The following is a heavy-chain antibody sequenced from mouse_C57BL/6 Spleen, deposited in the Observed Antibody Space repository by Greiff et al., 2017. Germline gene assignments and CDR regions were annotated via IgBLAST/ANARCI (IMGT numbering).Heavy chain of an antibody. V-gene: IGHV5-4*03. CDR3: ARGDYYDWYFDV. CDR1: GFTFSSYA. CDR2: ISDGGSYT. D-gene: IGHD2-1*01. Sequence: DVKLVESGGGLVKPGGSLKLSCAASGFTFSSYAMSWVRQTPEKRLEWVATISDGGSYTYYPDNVKGRFTISRDNAKNNLYLQMSHLKSEDTAMYYCARGDYYDWYFDVWGTGTTVTVSS. J-gene: IGHJ1*03.